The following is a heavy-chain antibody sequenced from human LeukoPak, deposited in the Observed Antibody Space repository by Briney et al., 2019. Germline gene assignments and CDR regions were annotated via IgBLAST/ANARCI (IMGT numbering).Heavy chain of an antibody. V-gene: IGHV1-69*13. CDR1: GGTFSSYA. J-gene: IGHJ5*02. Sequence: ASVKVSCKASGGTFSSYAISWVRQAPGQGLEWMGGIIPIFGTANYAQKFQGRVTITADESTSTAYMELSSLRSEDTAVYYCARTQQLVLRSPLDPWGQGTLVTVSS. D-gene: IGHD6-13*01. CDR3: ARTQQLVLRSPLDP. CDR2: IIPIFGTA.